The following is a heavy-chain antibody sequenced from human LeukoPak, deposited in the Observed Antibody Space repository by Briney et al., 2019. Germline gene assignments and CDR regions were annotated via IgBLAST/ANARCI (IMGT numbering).Heavy chain of an antibody. Sequence: PGGSLRLSCAASGFTFSNYGMHWVRQAPGKGLEWVAVIWYDGSNKYYADSVKGRFTISRDDFKNTLYLQMNSLRAEDTAVYYCARDLTAGTPYYYYMDVWGKGTTVTVSS. CDR2: IWYDGSNK. D-gene: IGHD1-1*01. CDR1: GFTFSNYG. CDR3: ARDLTAGTPYYYYMDV. J-gene: IGHJ6*03. V-gene: IGHV3-33*01.